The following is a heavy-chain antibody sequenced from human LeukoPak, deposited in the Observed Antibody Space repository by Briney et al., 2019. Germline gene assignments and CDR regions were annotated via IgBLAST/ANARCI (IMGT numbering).Heavy chain of an antibody. CDR3: AREDDYGGKGIDY. Sequence: ASVKVSCKASGYTFTSYGISWVRQAPGQGLEWMGWISAYNGNTNYAQKFQGRVTMTRDTSISTAYMELSRLRSDDTAVYYCAREDDYGGKGIDYWGQGTLVTVSS. J-gene: IGHJ4*02. CDR2: ISAYNGNT. D-gene: IGHD4-23*01. CDR1: GYTFTSYG. V-gene: IGHV1-18*01.